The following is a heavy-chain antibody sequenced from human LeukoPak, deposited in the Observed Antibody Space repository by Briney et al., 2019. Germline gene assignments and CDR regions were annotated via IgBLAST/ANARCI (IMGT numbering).Heavy chain of an antibody. V-gene: IGHV1-8*01. J-gene: IGHJ4*02. CDR3: AVLLWFGELEAN. CDR1: GYTFTSYD. Sequence: GASVKVSCKASGYTFTSYDINWGRQATGQGLEWMGWMNPNSGNTGYAQKFQGRVTMTRNTSISTAYMELSSLRSEDTAVYYCAVLLWFGELEANWGQGTLVTVSS. D-gene: IGHD3-10*01. CDR2: MNPNSGNT.